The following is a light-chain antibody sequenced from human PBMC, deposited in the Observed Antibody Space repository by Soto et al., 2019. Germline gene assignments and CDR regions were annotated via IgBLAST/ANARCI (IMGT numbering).Light chain of an antibody. CDR3: NSYTPTSARV. Sequence: QSVLTQPASVSGSPGQSITISCTGTSNDVGAFNFVSWYQQHPGKAPKVIIYEVSNRPSGVSNRFSGSKSGNTASLTISGLQAEDEADYYCNSYTPTSARVFGGGTKLPVL. V-gene: IGLV2-14*01. CDR1: SNDVGAFNF. J-gene: IGLJ3*02. CDR2: EVS.